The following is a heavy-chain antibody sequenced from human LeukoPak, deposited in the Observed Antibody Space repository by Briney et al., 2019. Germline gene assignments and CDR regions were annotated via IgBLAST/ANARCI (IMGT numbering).Heavy chain of an antibody. D-gene: IGHD3/OR15-3a*01. V-gene: IGHV3-48*03. CDR2: ISSSGSTI. CDR1: GFTFSSYE. Sequence: GGSLRLSCAASGFTFSSYEMNWVRQAPGKGLEWVSYISSSGSTIYYADSVEGRVTISRDDSKNRLYLQMNSLRAEDTAVYYCARSDPRDSYHYYGMDVWGQGTTVTVSS. J-gene: IGHJ6*02. CDR3: ARSDPRDSYHYYGMDV.